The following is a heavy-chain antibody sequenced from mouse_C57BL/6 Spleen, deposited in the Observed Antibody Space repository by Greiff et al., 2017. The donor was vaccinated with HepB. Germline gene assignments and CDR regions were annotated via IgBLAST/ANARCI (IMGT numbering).Heavy chain of an antibody. D-gene: IGHD1-1*01. Sequence: QVQLQQSGAELVRPGASVTLSCKASGYTFTDYEMHWVKQTPVHGLEWIGAIDPETGGTAYNQKFKGKAILTADKSSSTAYMELRSLTSEDSAVYYCSPTTVVADWYFDVWGTGTTVTVSS. CDR3: SPTTVVADWYFDV. CDR1: GYTFTDYE. J-gene: IGHJ1*03. V-gene: IGHV1-15*01. CDR2: IDPETGGT.